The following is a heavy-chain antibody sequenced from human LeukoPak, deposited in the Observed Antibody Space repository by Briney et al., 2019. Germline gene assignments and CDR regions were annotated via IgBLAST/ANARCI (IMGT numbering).Heavy chain of an antibody. CDR1: GFTFSDTW. V-gene: IGHV3-74*01. Sequence: GGSLRLSCAASGFTFSDTWMHWVRQAPGEGLVWVSRIRSDGSDTRYAESVKGRFTISRDNAKNSLYLQMNSLRAEDTAVYYCARDLSRIHLWSNPYFDYWGQGTLVTVSS. CDR2: IRSDGSDT. J-gene: IGHJ4*02. D-gene: IGHD5-18*01. CDR3: ARDLSRIHLWSNPYFDY.